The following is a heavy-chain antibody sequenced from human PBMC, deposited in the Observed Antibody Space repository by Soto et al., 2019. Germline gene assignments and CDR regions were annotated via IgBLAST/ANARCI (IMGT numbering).Heavy chain of an antibody. Sequence: ATVKVSCKASGYSFTSLDINWVRQTAGQGLEWMGWMEPSSGRTGYAQKFQGRVTMTRDTSINTAYMELATLTSDDTAFYYCARGVSAGVDYWGQGTLVTVSS. CDR3: ARGVSAGVDY. J-gene: IGHJ4*02. CDR1: GYSFTSLD. CDR2: MEPSSGRT. V-gene: IGHV1-8*01. D-gene: IGHD1-26*01.